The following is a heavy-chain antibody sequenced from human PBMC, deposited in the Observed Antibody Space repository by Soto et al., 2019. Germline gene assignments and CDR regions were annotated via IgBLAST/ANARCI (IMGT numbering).Heavy chain of an antibody. CDR2: IYHSGST. V-gene: IGHV4-38-2*01. CDR3: ARVTPPYYYDSSGDAFDI. J-gene: IGHJ3*02. D-gene: IGHD3-22*01. Sequence: SETLSLTCAVSGYSISSGYYWGWIRQPSGKGLEWIGSIYHSGSTYYNPSLKSRVTISVDTSKNQFSLKLSSVTAADTAVYYCARVTPPYYYDSSGDAFDIWGQGTMVTVSS. CDR1: GYSISSGYY.